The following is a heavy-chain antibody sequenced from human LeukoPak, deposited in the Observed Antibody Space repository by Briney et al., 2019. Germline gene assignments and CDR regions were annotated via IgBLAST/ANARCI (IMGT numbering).Heavy chain of an antibody. CDR3: AVRNYGSGSYLVDY. Sequence: ASVKVSCKASGYTFTSYYIHWVRQAPGRGLEWMGRVNPNSGGTNYAQKFQGRVTMTRDTSISTAYMELSRLRSDDTAVYYCAVRNYGSGSYLVDYWGQGTLVTVSS. D-gene: IGHD3-10*01. V-gene: IGHV1-2*06. CDR1: GYTFTSYY. CDR2: VNPNSGGT. J-gene: IGHJ4*02.